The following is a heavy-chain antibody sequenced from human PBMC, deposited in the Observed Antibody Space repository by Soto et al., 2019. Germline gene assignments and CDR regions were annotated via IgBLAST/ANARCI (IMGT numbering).Heavy chain of an antibody. D-gene: IGHD5-12*01. CDR3: AAPPNRDAYNYGY. V-gene: IGHV1-58*01. CDR2: IVVGSGST. CDR1: GLTFSSSA. Sequence: QMQLVQSGPKVRKPGTSVKVSCKASGLTFSSSAVQWVRQARGQRLEWIGWIVVGSGSTKYAQKFQERVTITRDMSTSTAYMELNSLRSEDTAVYYCAAPPNRDAYNYGYWGQGTLVTVSS. J-gene: IGHJ4*02.